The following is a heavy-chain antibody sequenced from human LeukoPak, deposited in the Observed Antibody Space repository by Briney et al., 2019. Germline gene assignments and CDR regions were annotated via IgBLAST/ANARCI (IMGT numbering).Heavy chain of an antibody. Sequence: GGSLRLSCAASGFTFSSYSMNWVRQAPGKGLEWVSSISSSSSYIYYADSVKGRFTISRDNAKNLLYLQMNSLRAEDTAVYYCARDSTTRGGGFDPWGQGTLVTVSS. CDR2: ISSSSSYI. V-gene: IGHV3-21*01. CDR1: GFTFSSYS. J-gene: IGHJ5*02. D-gene: IGHD1-26*01. CDR3: ARDSTTRGGGFDP.